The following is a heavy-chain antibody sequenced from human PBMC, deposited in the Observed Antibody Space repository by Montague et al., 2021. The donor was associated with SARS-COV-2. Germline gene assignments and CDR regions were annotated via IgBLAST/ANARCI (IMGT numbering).Heavy chain of an antibody. CDR3: ARFGSGTLEFDL. CDR1: GASISTGIYY. V-gene: IGHV4-61*02. CDR2: IRTTGHT. J-gene: IGHJ4*02. Sequence: TLSLTCTVSGASISTGIYYWSWIRQPAGKGLEWIGRIRTTGHTDYNSSLESRVFMSVDTSTNQFSLSLTSVTAADTAVYFCARFGSGTLEFDLWGQGTRVTVAS. D-gene: IGHD1-26*01.